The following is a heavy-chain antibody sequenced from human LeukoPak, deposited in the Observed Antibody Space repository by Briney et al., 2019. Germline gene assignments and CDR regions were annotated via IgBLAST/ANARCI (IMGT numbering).Heavy chain of an antibody. CDR2: ISRSSNYI. V-gene: IGHV3-21*01. Sequence: PGGSLRLSCAAAGFTFSTYRIDWVRQAPGEGLEWVSSISRSSNYIYYADSVKGRFTVSRDNAKNSVYLQVNSLRAEDTAMYYCARGRTSYYDRHDAFDVWGQGTLVTVSS. J-gene: IGHJ3*01. D-gene: IGHD3-22*01. CDR3: ARGRTSYYDRHDAFDV. CDR1: GFTFSTYR.